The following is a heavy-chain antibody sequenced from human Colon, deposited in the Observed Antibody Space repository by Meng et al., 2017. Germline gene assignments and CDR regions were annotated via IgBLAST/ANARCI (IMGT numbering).Heavy chain of an antibody. D-gene: IGHD2-21*01. J-gene: IGHJ4*02. V-gene: IGHV4-4*02. CDR2: IYHSGRT. CDR3: ASFDHIPRRNYFDY. Sequence: QLQELGPGLVKPSGTLSRTCGVSGDYISNDRRWSWVRQSPGKGLEWIGEIYHSGRTNYNPSVKSRVTMSVDKSQNQFSLNLNSMTAADTAVYYCASFDHIPRRNYFDYWGQGTLVTVSS. CDR1: GDYISNDRR.